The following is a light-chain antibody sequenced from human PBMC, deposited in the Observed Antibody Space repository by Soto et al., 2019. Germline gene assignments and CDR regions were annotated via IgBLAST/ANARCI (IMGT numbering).Light chain of an antibody. Sequence: EIVMTQSPATLSVSPGERATLSCRASQSVSSNLAWYQQKPGQAPRILIYGASTRATGIPARFSGSGSGTEFTLTISSLQSEDFAVYHCQQYNNWPMYTFGQGTKLEIK. V-gene: IGKV3-15*01. CDR2: GAS. CDR1: QSVSSN. CDR3: QQYNNWPMYT. J-gene: IGKJ2*01.